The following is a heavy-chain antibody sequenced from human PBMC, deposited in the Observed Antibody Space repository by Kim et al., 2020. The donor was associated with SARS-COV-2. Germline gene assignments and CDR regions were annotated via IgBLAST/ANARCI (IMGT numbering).Heavy chain of an antibody. CDR2: ITTSGGST. D-gene: IGHD6-19*01. CDR1: GFTFSKYD. V-gene: IGHV3-23*01. J-gene: IGHJ6*02. CDR3: ARQCGWYGKYGMDV. Sequence: GGSLRLSCAGSGFTFSKYDINWVRQAPGKGLEEKGLEWVSTITTSGGSTYYATSVKGRYTISRDNSKNTLYLEMNSLRADDTAVYYCARQCGWYGKYGMDVWRRGPTVSDSS.